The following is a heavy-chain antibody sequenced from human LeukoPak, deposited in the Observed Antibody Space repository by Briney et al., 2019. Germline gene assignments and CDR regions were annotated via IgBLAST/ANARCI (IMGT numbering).Heavy chain of an antibody. CDR3: ARDPVMGATSGAFDI. V-gene: IGHV3-21*01. CDR2: IRSSSSYI. Sequence: GGSLRLSCAASGFTFSSYSMNWVRQAPGKGLEWVSSIRSSSSYIYYADSVKGRFTISRDNAKNSLYLQMNSLRAEDTAVYYCARDPVMGATSGAFDIWGRGTMVTVSS. CDR1: GFTFSSYS. D-gene: IGHD1-26*01. J-gene: IGHJ3*02.